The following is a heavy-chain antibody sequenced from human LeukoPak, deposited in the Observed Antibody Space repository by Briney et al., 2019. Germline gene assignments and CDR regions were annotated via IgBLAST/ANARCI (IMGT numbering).Heavy chain of an antibody. V-gene: IGHV3-21*01. D-gene: IGHD2-2*01. CDR1: GFTFSSYS. Sequence: GGSLRPSCAASGFTFSSYSMNWVRQAPGKGLEWVSSISSSSSYIYYADSVKGRFTISRDNAKNSLYLQMNSLRAEDTAVYYCARSSSSSTSCYARFDYWGQGTLVTVSS. CDR2: ISSSSSYI. J-gene: IGHJ4*02. CDR3: ARSSSSSTSCYARFDY.